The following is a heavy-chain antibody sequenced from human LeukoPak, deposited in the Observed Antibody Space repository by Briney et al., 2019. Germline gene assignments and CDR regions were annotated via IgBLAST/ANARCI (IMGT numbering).Heavy chain of an antibody. CDR2: IIPIFGTA. V-gene: IGHV1-69*06. CDR3: AREPKSWSIAARQGFEAFDI. Sequence: SVKVSCKASSYTFTRYGISWVRQAPGQGLEWMGGIIPIFGTANYAQKFQGRVTITADKSTSTAYMELSSLRSEDTAVYYCAREPKSWSIAARQGFEAFDIWGQGTMVTVSS. J-gene: IGHJ3*02. D-gene: IGHD6-6*01. CDR1: SYTFTRYG.